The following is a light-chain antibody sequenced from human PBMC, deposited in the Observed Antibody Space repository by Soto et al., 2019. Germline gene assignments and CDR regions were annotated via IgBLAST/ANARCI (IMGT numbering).Light chain of an antibody. CDR3: MSFIDSTSTHWV. CDR1: SSDIGGHNY. J-gene: IGLJ3*02. CDR2: KVS. V-gene: IGLV2-14*03. Sequence: QSALTQPASVSGSPGQSITISCTGTSSDIGGHNYVSWYQQHPGKAPKLLIFKVSNRPSGISGRFSGSKSGNTASLTISGLQAEDEADYYCMSFIDSTSTHWVLGGGTKLTVL.